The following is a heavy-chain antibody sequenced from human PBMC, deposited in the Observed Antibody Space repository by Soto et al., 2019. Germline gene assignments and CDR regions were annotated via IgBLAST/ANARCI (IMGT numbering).Heavy chain of an antibody. J-gene: IGHJ4*02. Sequence: SVSNAWMNWVRQAPGKGLESVGRIKSKTDGGTTDYAAHVKGRFTISRYDSENTLYLPMNSLKTEDTAVYYCTTPRTWGQGTLVTVSS. CDR3: TTPRT. V-gene: IGHV3-15*07. CDR1: SVSNAW. CDR2: IKSKTDGGTT.